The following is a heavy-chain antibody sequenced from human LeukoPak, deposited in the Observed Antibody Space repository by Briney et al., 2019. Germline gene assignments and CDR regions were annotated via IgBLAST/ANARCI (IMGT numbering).Heavy chain of an antibody. Sequence: GGSLRLSCAASGFTFSIYSMNWVRQAPGKGLEWVSYISIDSSTFYYADSVKGRFTISRDNTKNSLYLQMNSLRDEDTAVYYCARDFFAFGGVIALLDYWGQGTLVTVSS. J-gene: IGHJ4*02. CDR1: GFTFSIYS. CDR3: ARDFFAFGGVIALLDY. CDR2: ISIDSSTF. V-gene: IGHV3-48*02. D-gene: IGHD3-16*02.